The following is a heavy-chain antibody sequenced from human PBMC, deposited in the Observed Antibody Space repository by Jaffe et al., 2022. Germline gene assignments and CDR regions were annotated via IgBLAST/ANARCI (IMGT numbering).Heavy chain of an antibody. J-gene: IGHJ5*02. Sequence: QVQLQQWGAGLLKPSETLSLTCAVYGGSFSGYYWSWIRQPPGKGLEWIGEINDSGSTNYNPSLKSRVTISVDTSKNQFSLKLTSVTAADTAVYYCARGGWAVGTKGWFDPWGQGTLVTVSS. CDR1: GGSFSGYY. CDR2: INDSGST. V-gene: IGHV4-34*01. D-gene: IGHD6-13*01. CDR3: ARGGWAVGTKGWFDP.